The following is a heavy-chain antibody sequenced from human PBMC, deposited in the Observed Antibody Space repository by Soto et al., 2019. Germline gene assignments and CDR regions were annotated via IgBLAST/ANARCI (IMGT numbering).Heavy chain of an antibody. CDR1: GGSINTVDYS. J-gene: IGHJ6*02. Sequence: QVQLQESGPGLVKPSQTVSLACTVSGGSINTVDYSWSWIRQHPVKGLEWIGNTYSSGTTYYNPSLRSRAHISLDASKNQFSPKLSSVTAADTAVYYCASDGRVLEWPPRDLGMDVWGQGITVTVSS. V-gene: IGHV4-31*03. CDR3: ASDGRVLEWPPRDLGMDV. CDR2: TYSSGTT. D-gene: IGHD3-3*01.